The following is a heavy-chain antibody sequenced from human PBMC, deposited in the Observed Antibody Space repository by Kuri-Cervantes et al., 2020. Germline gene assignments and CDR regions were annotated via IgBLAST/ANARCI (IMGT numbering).Heavy chain of an antibody. J-gene: IGHJ4*02. D-gene: IGHD5-18*01. CDR1: GFTFSSYA. Sequence: GGSLRLSCAASGFTFSSYAMHWVRQAPGKGLEWVAVISYDGSNKYYADSVKGRFTISRDNSKNTLYLQMNSLRAEDTAVYYCARAEDTAMALADYWGQGTLVTVSP. CDR3: ARAEDTAMALADY. CDR2: ISYDGSNK. V-gene: IGHV3-30-3*01.